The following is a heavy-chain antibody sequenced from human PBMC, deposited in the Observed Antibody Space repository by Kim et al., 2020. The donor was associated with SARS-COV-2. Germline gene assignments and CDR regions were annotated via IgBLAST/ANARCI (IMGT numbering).Heavy chain of an antibody. D-gene: IGHD3-16*02. CDR2: INHSGST. CDR1: GGSFSGHS. J-gene: IGHJ4*02. CDR3: ARGTTTPATGTFGEYIWGNYRYTEPPFSLDY. V-gene: IGHV4-34*01. Sequence: SETLSLTCAVYGGSFSGHSWTWIRQPPGRGLEWIGEINHSGSTNYNPSLKSRVTMLVDTSKNQFSLKLTSVTAADTAVFYCARGTTTPATGTFGEYIWGNYRYTEPPFSLDYWGQGTLVTVSS.